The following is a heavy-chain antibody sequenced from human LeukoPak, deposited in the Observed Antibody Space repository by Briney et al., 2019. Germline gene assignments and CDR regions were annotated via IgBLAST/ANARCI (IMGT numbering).Heavy chain of an antibody. V-gene: IGHV4-59*01. CDR2: IYYSGST. CDR1: GGSISSYS. J-gene: IGHJ4*02. Sequence: PSETLSLTCTVSGGSISSYSWSWIRQPPGEGLEWIGYIYYSGSTNYNPSLKSRVTISVDTSKKQFSLKLSSVTAADTAVYYCAAQGRYSSGWRADYWGQGTLVTVSS. D-gene: IGHD6-19*01. CDR3: AAQGRYSSGWRADY.